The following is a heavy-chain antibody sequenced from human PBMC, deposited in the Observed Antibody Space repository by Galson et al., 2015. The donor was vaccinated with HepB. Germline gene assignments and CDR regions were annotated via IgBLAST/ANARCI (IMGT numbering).Heavy chain of an antibody. CDR2: ISSTNIYT. Sequence: SLRLSCAASGFTFSDYFMTWIRQAPGKGLEWVPHISSTNIYTYYADSVKGLFTISRDNAKDSLHLQMNSLRAEDTAVYYCARGRGYCSSTDCYGNFDFWGQGTLVTVSS. D-gene: IGHD2-2*01. CDR1: GFTFSDYF. J-gene: IGHJ4*02. V-gene: IGHV3-11*03. CDR3: ARGRGYCSSTDCYGNFDF.